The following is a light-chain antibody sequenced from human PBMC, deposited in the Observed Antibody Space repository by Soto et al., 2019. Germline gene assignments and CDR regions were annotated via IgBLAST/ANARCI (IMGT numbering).Light chain of an antibody. J-gene: IGKJ3*01. V-gene: IGKV3-11*01. Sequence: EVVLTQSPATLSFSPGDGATLSCRASQSIANYLAWYQQKPGQAPRLLIYATSNRATGIPARFSGSGSGTDFTLTISSLEPEDFAVYYCQQRSSWPFTFGPGTKVDIK. CDR3: QQRSSWPFT. CDR1: QSIANY. CDR2: ATS.